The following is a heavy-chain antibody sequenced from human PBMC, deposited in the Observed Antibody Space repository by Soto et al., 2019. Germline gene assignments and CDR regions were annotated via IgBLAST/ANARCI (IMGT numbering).Heavy chain of an antibody. CDR2: ISSNGGST. CDR1: GFTFSNYA. D-gene: IGHD3-3*01. V-gene: IGHV3-64*01. Sequence: HPGGSLRLSCAASGFTFSNYAMHWVRQAPGKGLEYVSAISSNGGSTYYANSVKGRFTISRDNSKNALYLQMGSLRAEDMAVYYCARGDFWSGYYLAFDIWGQGTMVTVSS. J-gene: IGHJ3*02. CDR3: ARGDFWSGYYLAFDI.